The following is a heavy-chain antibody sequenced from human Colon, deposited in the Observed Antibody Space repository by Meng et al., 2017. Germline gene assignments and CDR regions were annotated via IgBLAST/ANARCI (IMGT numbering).Heavy chain of an antibody. Sequence: AAVKVSCKTSGYSFTGYYIHWIRQAPGQGLECMGWINPKTDVTYFAPDFQGRVTLTWDASISTAYMELYSLKSDYTAVYYCARGNDLFTGHPHFDYWGQGTLVTVSS. J-gene: IGHJ4*02. CDR3: ARGNDLFTGHPHFDY. CDR2: INPKTDVT. D-gene: IGHD3-9*01. V-gene: IGHV1-2*02. CDR1: GYSFTGYY.